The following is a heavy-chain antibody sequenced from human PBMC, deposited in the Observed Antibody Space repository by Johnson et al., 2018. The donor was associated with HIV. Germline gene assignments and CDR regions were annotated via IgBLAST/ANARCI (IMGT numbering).Heavy chain of an antibody. CDR2: LDSGGTT. J-gene: IGHJ3*02. CDR3: ARAGLGYCSSTSCRGDAFDI. CDR1: GFIFSTYC. Sequence: EVQLVESGGGLVQPGASLRLSCAASGFIFSTYCMSWVSQAPGKGLEWVSLLDSGGTTYYADSVKGRFTISRDNAKNSLYLQMNSLRAEDTALYYCARAGLGYCSSTSCRGDAFDIWGQGTMVTVSS. D-gene: IGHD2-2*01. V-gene: IGHV3-66*01.